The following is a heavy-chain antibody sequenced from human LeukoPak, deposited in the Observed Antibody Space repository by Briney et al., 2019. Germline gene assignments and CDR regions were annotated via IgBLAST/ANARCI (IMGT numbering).Heavy chain of an antibody. Sequence: SGPTLVKPTQTLTLTCTFSGFSLSTSGVGVGWIRQPPVKALEWLALIYWDDDKRYSPSLKSRLTITKDTSKNQVVLTMTNMDPVDTATYYCAHRNIYGGSPRFDYWGQGTLVTVSS. CDR2: IYWDDDK. V-gene: IGHV2-5*02. D-gene: IGHD2-15*01. CDR1: GFSLSTSGVG. CDR3: AHRNIYGGSPRFDY. J-gene: IGHJ4*02.